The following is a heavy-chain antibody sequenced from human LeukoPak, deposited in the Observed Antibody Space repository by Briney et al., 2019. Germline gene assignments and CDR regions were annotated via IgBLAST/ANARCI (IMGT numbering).Heavy chain of an antibody. D-gene: IGHD1-1*01. CDR1: GFTFSSYV. V-gene: IGHV3-23*01. CDR2: ISGSGSST. J-gene: IGHJ6*03. CDR3: ATTLLRASTYMDV. Sequence: GGSLRLSCAASGFTFSSYVMSWVRQAPGKGLEWVSGISGSGSSTYYADSVKGRFTISRDNSKNTLYLQMNSLRAEDTAVYYCATTLLRASTYMDVWGKGTTVTVSS.